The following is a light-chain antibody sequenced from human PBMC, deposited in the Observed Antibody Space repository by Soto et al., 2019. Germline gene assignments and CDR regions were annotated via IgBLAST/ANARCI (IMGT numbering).Light chain of an antibody. Sequence: DIQMTQSPASLSASVGDRVTVTCRASQTIGNYLNWYQQEPGKAPRLLIYAASSLQSGVPSRFSGSGSGTDFTLTISSLQPEDFATYFCQESYSAPYTFGQGTNLEI. CDR2: AAS. CDR3: QESYSAPYT. J-gene: IGKJ2*01. CDR1: QTIGNY. V-gene: IGKV1-39*01.